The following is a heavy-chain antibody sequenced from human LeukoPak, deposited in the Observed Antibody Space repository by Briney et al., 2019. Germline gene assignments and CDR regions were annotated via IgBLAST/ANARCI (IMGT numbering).Heavy chain of an antibody. CDR1: GYIFTSYA. CDR2: INPSGGST. V-gene: IGHV1-46*01. D-gene: IGHD2-15*01. CDR3: ARNAASGLDY. J-gene: IGHJ4*02. Sequence: ASVKVSCKASGYIFTSYAISWVRQAPGQGLEWMGFINPSGGSTSYAQKFQGRVTMTRDTSTSTVYMELSSLTSEDTAVYYCARNAASGLDYWGQGTLVTVSS.